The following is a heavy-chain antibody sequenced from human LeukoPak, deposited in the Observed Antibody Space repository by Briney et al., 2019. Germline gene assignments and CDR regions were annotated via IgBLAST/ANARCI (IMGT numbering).Heavy chain of an antibody. CDR2: ISGYNGNT. J-gene: IGHJ5*02. Sequence: ASVKVSCKASGYTFTNYGLSWVRQAPGQGLEWMGWISGYNGNTKYVQKLQGRVTMTTDTSTSTAYMELRSLRSDDTAVYYCASQPYYYGSGSYPGLDPWGQGTLVTVSS. CDR3: ASQPYYYGSGSYPGLDP. CDR1: GYTFTNYG. V-gene: IGHV1-18*01. D-gene: IGHD3-10*01.